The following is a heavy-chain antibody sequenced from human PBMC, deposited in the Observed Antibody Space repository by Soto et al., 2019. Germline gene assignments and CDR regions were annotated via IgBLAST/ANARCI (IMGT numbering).Heavy chain of an antibody. CDR1: GGSISSYY. Sequence: SETLSLTCTVSGGSISSYYWSWIRQPPGKGLEWIGYIYYSGSTNYNPSLKSRVTISVDTSKNQFSLKLSSVTAADTAVYYCARHIYCSGGSCYTPGGFDYWGQGTLVTVS. CDR2: IYYSGST. J-gene: IGHJ4*02. CDR3: ARHIYCSGGSCYTPGGFDY. V-gene: IGHV4-59*08. D-gene: IGHD2-15*01.